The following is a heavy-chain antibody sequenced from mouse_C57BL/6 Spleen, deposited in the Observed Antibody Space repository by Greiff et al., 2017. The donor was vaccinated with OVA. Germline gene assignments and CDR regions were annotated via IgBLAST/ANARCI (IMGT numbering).Heavy chain of an antibody. V-gene: IGHV1-82*01. CDR1: GYAFSSSW. Sequence: VQLQQSGPELVKPGASVKISCKASGYAFSSSWMNWVKQRPGKGLEWIGRIYPGDGDTNYNGKFKGKATLTADKSSSTAYMQLSSLTSEDSAVYFCARAMKSSYAMDYWGQGTSVTVSS. CDR2: IYPGDGDT. D-gene: IGHD6-1*01. CDR3: ARAMKSSYAMDY. J-gene: IGHJ4*01.